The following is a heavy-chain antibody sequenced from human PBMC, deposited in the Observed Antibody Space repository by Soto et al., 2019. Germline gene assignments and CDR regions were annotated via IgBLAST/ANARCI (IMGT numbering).Heavy chain of an antibody. Sequence: SETLSLTCTVSGGSIISGYWSWIRQPPGKGLEWIGYISYSGNTNYNPSLKSRVTMSVDTPKNQFSLRLSSVTTADTAVYYCARGVGSSPPQYWGRGTLVTSPQ. J-gene: IGHJ4*02. CDR3: ARGVGSSPPQY. CDR1: GGSIISGY. V-gene: IGHV4-59*01. D-gene: IGHD1-26*01. CDR2: ISYSGNT.